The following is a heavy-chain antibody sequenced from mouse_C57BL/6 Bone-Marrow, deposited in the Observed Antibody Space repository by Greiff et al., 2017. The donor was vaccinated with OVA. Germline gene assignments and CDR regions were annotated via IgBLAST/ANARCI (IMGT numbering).Heavy chain of an antibody. V-gene: IGHV2-2*01. CDR3: ARNRDYGAMDY. J-gene: IGHJ4*01. Sequence: VMLVESGPGLVQPSQSLSITCTVSGFSLTSYGVHWVRQSPGKGLEWLGVIWSGGSTDYNAAFISRLSISKDNSKSQVFFKMNSLQADDTAIYYCARNRDYGAMDYWGQGTSVTVSS. CDR1: GFSLTSYG. CDR2: IWSGGST.